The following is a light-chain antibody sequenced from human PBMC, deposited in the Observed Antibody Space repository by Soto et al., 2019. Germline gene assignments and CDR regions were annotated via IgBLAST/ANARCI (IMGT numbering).Light chain of an antibody. CDR2: EVS. J-gene: IGLJ2*01. CDR3: SSYTSSSTLV. CDR1: SSDVGGYNY. Sequence: ALTQPASVSGSPGQSITISCTGTSSDVGGYNYVSWYQQHPGIAPKLMISEVSNRPSGVSNRFSGSKSGNTASLTISGLQAEDEADYYCSSYTSSSTLVFGGGTKLTVL. V-gene: IGLV2-14*01.